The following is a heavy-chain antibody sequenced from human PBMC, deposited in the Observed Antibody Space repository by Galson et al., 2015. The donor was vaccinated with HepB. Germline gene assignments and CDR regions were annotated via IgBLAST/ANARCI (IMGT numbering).Heavy chain of an antibody. CDR2: ISSSSSYT. D-gene: IGHD4-11*01. CDR3: ARSLYSNYEAIGY. J-gene: IGHJ4*02. V-gene: IGHV3-11*06. Sequence: SLRLSCAASGFTFSDYYMSWIRQAPGKGLEWVSYISSSSSYTNYADSVKGRFTISRDNAKNSLYLQMNSLRAEDTAVYYCARSLYSNYEAIGYWGQGTLVTVSS. CDR1: GFTFSDYY.